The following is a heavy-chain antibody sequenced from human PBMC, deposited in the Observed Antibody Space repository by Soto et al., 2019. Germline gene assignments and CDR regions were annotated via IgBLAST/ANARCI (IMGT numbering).Heavy chain of an antibody. J-gene: IGHJ6*02. V-gene: IGHV3-23*01. CDR3: TTVGYSSSWYYYYYGMDV. D-gene: IGHD6-13*01. CDR2: ISGSGGST. Sequence: ETLSLTCAVYSVSFSGYYWSWVRQAPGKGLEWVSAISGSGGSTYYADSVKGRFTISRDNSKNTLYLQMNSLKTEDTAVYYCTTVGYSSSWYYYYYGMDVWGQGTTVTVSS. CDR1: SVSFSGYY.